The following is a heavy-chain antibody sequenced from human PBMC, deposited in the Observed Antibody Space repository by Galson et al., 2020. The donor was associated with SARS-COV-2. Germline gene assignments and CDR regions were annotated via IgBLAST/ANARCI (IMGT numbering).Heavy chain of an antibody. D-gene: IGHD3-3*01. CDR3: AREMGAVTGGYDFWSGYSYYYYYYMDV. V-gene: IGHV1-46*01. J-gene: IGHJ6*03. Sequence: SVKVSCKSSGYTFTSYYMHWVRQAPGQGLEWMGIINPSGGSTSYAQKFQGRVTMTRDTSTSTVYMELSSLRSEDTAVYYCAREMGAVTGGYDFWSGYSYYYYYYMDVWGKGTTVTVSS. CDR2: INPSGGST. CDR1: GYTFTSYY.